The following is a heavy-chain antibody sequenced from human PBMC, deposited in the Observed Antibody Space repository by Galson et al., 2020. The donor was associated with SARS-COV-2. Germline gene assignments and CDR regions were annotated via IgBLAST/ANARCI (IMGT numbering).Heavy chain of an antibody. CDR2: IYTSGST. CDR3: AREAMITFGEDAFDI. Sequence: SETLSLTCTVSGGSISSGSYYWSWIRQPAGKGLEWIGRIYTSGSTNYNPSLKSRVTISVDTSKNQFSLKLSSVTAADTAVYYCAREAMITFGEDAFDIWGQGTMVTVSS. J-gene: IGHJ3*02. V-gene: IGHV4-61*02. D-gene: IGHD3-16*01. CDR1: GGSISSGSYY.